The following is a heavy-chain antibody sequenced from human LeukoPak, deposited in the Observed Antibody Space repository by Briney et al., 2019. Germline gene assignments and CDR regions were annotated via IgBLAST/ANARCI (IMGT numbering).Heavy chain of an antibody. D-gene: IGHD5-18*01. CDR2: ISYDGSNK. CDR3: ARDLLDTAMAAFDY. CDR1: GFTFSSYA. V-gene: IGHV3-30*04. J-gene: IGHJ4*02. Sequence: PGRSLRLSCAAPGFTFSSYAMHWVRQAPGKGLEWVAVISYDGSNKYYADSVKGRFTISRDNSKNTLYLQMNSLRAEDTAVYYCARDLLDTAMAAFDYWGQGTLVTVSS.